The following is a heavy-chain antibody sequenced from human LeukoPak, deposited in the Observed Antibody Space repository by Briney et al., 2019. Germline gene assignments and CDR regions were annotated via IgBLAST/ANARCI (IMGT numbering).Heavy chain of an antibody. CDR3: AKVHYYGSGTESGENDY. J-gene: IGHJ4*02. CDR2: IRYDGSNK. D-gene: IGHD3-10*01. CDR1: GFTFSSYG. V-gene: IGHV3-30*02. Sequence: GGSLRLSCAASGFTFSSYGMHWVRQAPGKGLEWVAFIRYDGSNKYYADSVKGRFTISRDNSKNTLYLQMNSLRAEDTAVYYCAKVHYYGSGTESGENDYWGQGTLVTVSS.